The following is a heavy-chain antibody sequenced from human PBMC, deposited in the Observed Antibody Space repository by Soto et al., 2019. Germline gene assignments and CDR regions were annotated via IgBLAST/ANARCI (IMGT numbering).Heavy chain of an antibody. CDR1: GFDFRNYA. D-gene: IGHD4-17*01. CDR3: AKCLTPVTTVFDY. J-gene: IGHJ4*02. V-gene: IGHV3-23*01. CDR2: ISGTGATS. Sequence: GGSLRLSCAASGFDFRNYAMSWVRQAPGKGLEWVSTISGTGATSYYADSVKGRFTISRDNSKNTLYLQMSSLRVEDTAIYYCAKCLTPVTTVFDYSGQGALVTVSS.